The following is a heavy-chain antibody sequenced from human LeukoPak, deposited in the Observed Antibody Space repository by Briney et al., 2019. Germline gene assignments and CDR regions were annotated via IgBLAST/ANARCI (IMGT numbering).Heavy chain of an antibody. Sequence: PGGSLTLFCAVSGFTFSRYWMLWVRQAPGKGLVWVSRINSDGSSTSYADSVKGRFTISRDNAKNTLYLQMNSLRAEDTAVYYCASARYSSSQLWYWGQGTLVTVSS. D-gene: IGHD6-13*01. CDR1: GFTFSRYW. CDR3: ASARYSSSQLWY. CDR2: INSDGSST. V-gene: IGHV3-74*01. J-gene: IGHJ4*02.